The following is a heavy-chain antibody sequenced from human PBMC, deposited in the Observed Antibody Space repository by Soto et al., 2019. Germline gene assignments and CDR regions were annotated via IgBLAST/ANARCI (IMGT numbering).Heavy chain of an antibody. Sequence: PGGSLRLSCAASGFTFSSYWMSWVRQAPGKGLEWVANIKQDGSEKYYVDSVKGRVTTSVDTSKNQFSLKLSSVTAADTAVYYYARYSGGMDVWGQGTTVTVSS. J-gene: IGHJ6*02. CDR3: ARYSGGMDV. CDR1: GFTFSSYW. CDR2: IKQDGSEK. V-gene: IGHV3-7*04. D-gene: IGHD2-15*01.